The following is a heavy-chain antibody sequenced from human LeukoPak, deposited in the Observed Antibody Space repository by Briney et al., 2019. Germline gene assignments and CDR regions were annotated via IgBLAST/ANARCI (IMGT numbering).Heavy chain of an antibody. CDR1: GYTLTELS. V-gene: IGHV1-24*01. D-gene: IGHD2-15*01. J-gene: IGHJ4*02. Sequence: ASVKVSCKVSGYTLTELSMHWVRQAPGKGLEWMGGFDPEDGETIYAQKFQGRVTMTEDTSTDTAYMELSSLRSEDMAVYYCATADCSGGSCYFDYWGQGTLVTVSS. CDR3: ATADCSGGSCYFDY. CDR2: FDPEDGET.